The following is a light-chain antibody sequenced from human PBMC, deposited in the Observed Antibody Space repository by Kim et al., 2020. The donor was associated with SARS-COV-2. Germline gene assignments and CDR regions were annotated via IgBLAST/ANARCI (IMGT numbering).Light chain of an antibody. J-gene: IGLJ3*02. CDR1: SLRSYY. V-gene: IGLV3-19*01. CDR2: GKN. CDR3: NSRDSNDNVL. Sequence: SSELTQDPAVSVALGQTVRITCQGDSLRSYYATGYQQKPGQAQIVVIYGKNNRPSGIPERFSGSSSGKTASLNINGNQAGDEADYYCNSRDSNDNVLFGG.